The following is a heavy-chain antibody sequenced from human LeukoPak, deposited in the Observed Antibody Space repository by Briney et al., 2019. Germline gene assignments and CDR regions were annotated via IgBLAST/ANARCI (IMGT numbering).Heavy chain of an antibody. Sequence: PGGSVRLPCTASGFTFSTYGMNWVPQSPGKGLEWVSSISSSSSYIYYSDSVKGRFTISRDNAKTSLYLEMNSLRAEDRAVYYCARDNDYGDPVFEYWGQGTLVTVSS. CDR2: ISSSSSYI. J-gene: IGHJ4*02. CDR3: ARDNDYGDPVFEY. CDR1: GFTFSTYG. V-gene: IGHV3-21*01. D-gene: IGHD4-17*01.